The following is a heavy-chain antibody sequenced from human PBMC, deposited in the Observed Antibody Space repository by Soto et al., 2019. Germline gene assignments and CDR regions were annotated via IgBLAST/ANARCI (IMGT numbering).Heavy chain of an antibody. CDR1: GVTISSGVGH. D-gene: IGHD3-10*01. V-gene: IGHV4-31*03. CDR2: IYYSGST. CDR3: ARDLAGITMVRGVITTYYYYGMDV. J-gene: IGHJ6*02. Sequence: SETLCLTCTVSGVTISSGVGHWIWKRQHPGKGLEWIGYIYYSGSTYYNPSLKSRVTISVDTSKNQFSLKLSSVTAADTAVYYCARDLAGITMVRGVITTYYYYGMDVWGQGTTVTVSS.